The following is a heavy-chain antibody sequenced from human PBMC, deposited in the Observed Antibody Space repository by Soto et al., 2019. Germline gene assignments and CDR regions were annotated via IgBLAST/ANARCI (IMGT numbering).Heavy chain of an antibody. CDR3: AIGSTYSGEFEY. V-gene: IGHV1-69*01. CDR2: FVPIVGAA. D-gene: IGHD1-26*01. CDR1: GGTFGSYA. Sequence: QVQLGQSGTEVKKPGSSVKVSCKASGGTFGSYAISWVRQVPGQGLEWMGGFVPIVGAANYAQKFQGRVSISADDSSTTGYMELNSLRSEDTAVYYCAIGSTYSGEFEYWGRGTLVTVSS. J-gene: IGHJ4*02.